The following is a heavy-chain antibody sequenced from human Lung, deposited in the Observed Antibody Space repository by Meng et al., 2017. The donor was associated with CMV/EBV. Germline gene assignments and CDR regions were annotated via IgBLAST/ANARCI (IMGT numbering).Heavy chain of an antibody. CDR1: GYTFTGYY. J-gene: IGHJ5*02. CDR2: INPNSGGT. V-gene: IGHV1-2*02. CDR3: ARSPGGGWFDP. D-gene: IGHD6-25*01. Sequence: SXXVSCKASGYTFTGYYMHWVRQAPGQGLEWMGWINPNSGGTNYAQKFQGRVTMTRDTSISTAYMELSRLRSDDTAVYYCARSPGGGWFDPWGHGTLVTCAS.